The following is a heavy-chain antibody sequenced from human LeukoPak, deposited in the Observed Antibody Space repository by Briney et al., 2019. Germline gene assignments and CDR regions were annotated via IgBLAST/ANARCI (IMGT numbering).Heavy chain of an antibody. CDR1: GYTFTSYG. CDR3: ARDLCGGDCYSGWFDP. V-gene: IGHV1-18*01. J-gene: IGHJ5*02. D-gene: IGHD2-21*02. Sequence: ASVKVSCKASGYTFTSYGISWERQAPGQGLEWMGWISAYNGNTNYAQKLQGRVTMTTDTSTSTAYMELRSLRSDDTAVYYCARDLCGGDCYSGWFDPWGQGTLVTVSS. CDR2: ISAYNGNT.